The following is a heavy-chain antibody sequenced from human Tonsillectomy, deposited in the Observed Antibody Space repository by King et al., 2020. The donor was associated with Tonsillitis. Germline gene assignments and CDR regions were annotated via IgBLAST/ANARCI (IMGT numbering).Heavy chain of an antibody. J-gene: IGHJ4*02. Sequence: HVQLVESGGGVVQPGRSLRLSCAASGFTFSSYAMHWVRQAPGKGLEWVAVISSDGINKDYADSVKGRFAISRDNSKNTLYLQMNSLRAEDRAVYYCAKILAMADGPDYWGQGTLVTVSS. CDR2: ISSDGINK. CDR1: GFTFSSYA. CDR3: AKILAMADGPDY. D-gene: IGHD2/OR15-2a*01. V-gene: IGHV3-30*18.